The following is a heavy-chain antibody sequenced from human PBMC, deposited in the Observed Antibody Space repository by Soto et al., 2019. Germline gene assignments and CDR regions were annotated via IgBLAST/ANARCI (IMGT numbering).Heavy chain of an antibody. J-gene: IGHJ4*02. CDR3: ARAVHYYYDSSGYYYGVFYFDY. Sequence: QVQLVQSGAEVKKPGASVKVSCKASGYTFTSYDINWVRQATGQGLEWMGWLNLNSGNTGYAKKFHGRVTMTRNTSISTAYMGLSSLRSEDTAVYYCARAVHYYYDSSGYYYGVFYFDYWGQGTLVTVSS. V-gene: IGHV1-8*01. CDR2: LNLNSGNT. D-gene: IGHD3-22*01. CDR1: GYTFTSYD.